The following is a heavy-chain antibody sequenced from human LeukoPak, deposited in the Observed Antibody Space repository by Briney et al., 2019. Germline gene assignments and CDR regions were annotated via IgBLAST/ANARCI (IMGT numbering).Heavy chain of an antibody. CDR3: ARYCSSTSCYTSAGGFDP. CDR1: GGSISSGGYY. CDR2: IYYSGST. V-gene: IGHV4-31*03. D-gene: IGHD2-2*02. J-gene: IGHJ5*02. Sequence: PSQTLSLTCTVSGGSISSGGYYWSWIRQHPGKGLEWIGYIYYSGSTYYNPSLKSRVTISVDTSKNQFSLKLSSVTAADTAVYYCARYCSSTSCYTSAGGFDPWGQGTLVTVSS.